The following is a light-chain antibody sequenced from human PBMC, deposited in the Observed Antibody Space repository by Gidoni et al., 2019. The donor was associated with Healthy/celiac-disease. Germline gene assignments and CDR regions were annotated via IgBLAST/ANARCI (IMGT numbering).Light chain of an antibody. CDR2: DAS. CDR1: QDISNY. Sequence: DIQMPQSPSSLSASVGDRVTITCQASQDISNYLNWYQQKPGKAPKLLIYDASNLETGDPSRFSGSGSGTDFTFTISSLQPEDIATYYCQQYDNLPCTFGQGTKLEIK. J-gene: IGKJ2*02. CDR3: QQYDNLPCT. V-gene: IGKV1-33*01.